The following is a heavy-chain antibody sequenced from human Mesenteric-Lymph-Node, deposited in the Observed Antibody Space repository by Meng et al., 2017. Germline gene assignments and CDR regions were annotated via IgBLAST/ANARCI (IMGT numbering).Heavy chain of an antibody. CDR1: GYTFTGYY. CDR2: INPNSGGT. D-gene: IGHD6-6*01. J-gene: IGHJ4*02. V-gene: IGHV1-2*06. Sequence: QGQLVRSGAGVKKPGASVKVSCKASGYTFTGYYMHWVRQAPGQGLEWMGRINPNSGGTNYAQKFQGRVTMTRDTSISAAYMELSRLRSDDTAVYYCATLLGGSSFDYWGQGTLVTVSS. CDR3: ATLLGGSSFDY.